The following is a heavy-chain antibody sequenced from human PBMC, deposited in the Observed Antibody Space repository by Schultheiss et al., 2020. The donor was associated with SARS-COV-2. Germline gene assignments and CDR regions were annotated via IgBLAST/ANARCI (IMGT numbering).Heavy chain of an antibody. CDR2: IWYDGSNK. CDR3: LLSITGTTILYYYMDV. CDR1: GFTFSSYG. Sequence: GGSLRLSCAASGFTFSSYGMHWVRQAPGKGLEWVAVIWYDGSNKYYADSVKGRFTISRDNSKNTLYLQMNSLRAEDTAVYYCLLSITGTTILYYYMDVWGKGTTVTVSS. V-gene: IGHV3-33*01. D-gene: IGHD1-7*01. J-gene: IGHJ6*03.